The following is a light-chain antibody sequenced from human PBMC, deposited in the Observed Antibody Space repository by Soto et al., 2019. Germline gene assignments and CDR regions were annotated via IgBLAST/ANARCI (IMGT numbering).Light chain of an antibody. V-gene: IGKV3-15*01. CDR1: QRVSSN. CDR2: GAS. Sequence: EIEMTQSQAPLSVSPCECKPPSSRASQRVSSNLAWYQQKPGQAPRLLIYGASTRATGIPARFSGSGSGTVFTLTISSLQSEYFAVYYCKQYYIPLTFGGGTKVDIK. CDR3: KQYYIPLT. J-gene: IGKJ4*01.